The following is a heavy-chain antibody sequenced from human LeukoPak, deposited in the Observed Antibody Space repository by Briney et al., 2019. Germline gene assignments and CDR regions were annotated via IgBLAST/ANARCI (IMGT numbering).Heavy chain of an antibody. J-gene: IGHJ6*02. Sequence: GGSLRLSCAGAGFTFSNYGMHWVRQAPGKGLEWVAVISYEGRTTYYADSVKGRFTISRDNSKSMLFLQLNSLRAEDTALYYCARDLHYYVAMDVWGQGTTVTVSS. V-gene: IGHV3-30*03. D-gene: IGHD3-10*02. CDR3: ARDLHYYVAMDV. CDR1: GFTFSNYG. CDR2: ISYEGRTT.